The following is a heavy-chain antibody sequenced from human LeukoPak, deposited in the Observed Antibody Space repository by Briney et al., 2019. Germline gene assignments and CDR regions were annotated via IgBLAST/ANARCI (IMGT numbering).Heavy chain of an antibody. Sequence: KSGGSLRLSCAASAFSLNAYNMNWVRQAPGKGLEWVSSISYTGTYIYYADSVKGRFTISRDNAQNSLYLQMNSLRAEDTAIYYCVRDRGTYRPIDPWGQGTLVTVSS. J-gene: IGHJ5*02. CDR3: VRDRGTYRPIDP. D-gene: IGHD1-26*01. V-gene: IGHV3-21*04. CDR1: AFSLNAYN. CDR2: ISYTGTYI.